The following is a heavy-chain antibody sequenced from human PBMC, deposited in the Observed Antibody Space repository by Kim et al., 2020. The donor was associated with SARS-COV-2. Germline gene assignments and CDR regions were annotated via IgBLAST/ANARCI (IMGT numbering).Heavy chain of an antibody. V-gene: IGHV4-34*01. CDR3: ARDGGTNFGVVIINHAFDI. CDR1: GGSFSGYY. Sequence: SETLSLTCAVYGGSFSGYYWSWIRQPPGKGLEWIGEINHSGSTKYNPSLKSRVTISVDTSKNQFSLKLNSVTAADTAVYYCARDGGTNFGVVIINHAFDIWGQGTMVTVSS. D-gene: IGHD3-3*01. J-gene: IGHJ3*02. CDR2: INHSGST.